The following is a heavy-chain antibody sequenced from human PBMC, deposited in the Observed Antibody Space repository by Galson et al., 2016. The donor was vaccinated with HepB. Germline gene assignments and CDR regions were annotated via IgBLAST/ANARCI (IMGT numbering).Heavy chain of an antibody. V-gene: IGHV3-48*02. CDR1: GFTFSSYS. CDR3: AREITGRFYVMDV. Sequence: SLRLSCAASGFTFSSYSMNWVRQAPGKGLEWLSYIRYSSSSTIYYADSVNGRFTISRDDAKNSLYLQMNSLRDGDTAVYYCAREITGRFYVMDVWGQGTTVTVSS. D-gene: IGHD1-20*01. J-gene: IGHJ6*02. CDR2: IRYSSSSTI.